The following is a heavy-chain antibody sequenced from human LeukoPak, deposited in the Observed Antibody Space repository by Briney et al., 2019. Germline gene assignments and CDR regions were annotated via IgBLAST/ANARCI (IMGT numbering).Heavy chain of an antibody. V-gene: IGHV1-69*05. Sequence: ASVKVSCKASGGTFSSYAISWVRQAPGQGLEWMGGIIPIFGTANYAQKFQGRVTITTDESTSTAYMELSSLRSEDTAVYYCARDPCSSTSCYNPNWFDPWGQGTLVTVSS. J-gene: IGHJ5*02. D-gene: IGHD2-2*02. CDR3: ARDPCSSTSCYNPNWFDP. CDR2: IIPIFGTA. CDR1: GGTFSSYA.